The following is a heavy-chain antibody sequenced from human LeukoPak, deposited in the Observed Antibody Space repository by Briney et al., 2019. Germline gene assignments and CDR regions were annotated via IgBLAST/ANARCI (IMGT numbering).Heavy chain of an antibody. Sequence: KSSETLSLTCTVSGGSISSYYWSWIRQPPGKGLEWIGYIYYSGSTNYNPSLKSRVTISVDTSKNQFSLKLSSVTAADTAVYYCARVRRDSGIDYWGQGTLVTVSS. CDR2: IYYSGST. J-gene: IGHJ4*02. CDR1: GGSISSYY. V-gene: IGHV4-59*01. D-gene: IGHD1-26*01. CDR3: ARVRRDSGIDY.